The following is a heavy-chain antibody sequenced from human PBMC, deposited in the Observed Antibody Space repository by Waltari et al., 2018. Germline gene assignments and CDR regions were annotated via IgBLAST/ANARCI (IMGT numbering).Heavy chain of an antibody. D-gene: IGHD3-16*01. J-gene: IGHJ4*02. V-gene: IGHV4-39*02. Sequence: QLQLQESGPGLVKPSETLSLTCIVSGDSIDRSGYYWGWIRQPQGKGLEWIGSIYYSGSTFYDPSLKSRVTISVDTSKNHFSLKLSSVTAADTAVYYCARPNSSTLGGGFDYWGQGTLVTVSS. CDR1: GDSIDRSGYY. CDR2: IYYSGST. CDR3: ARPNSSTLGGGFDY.